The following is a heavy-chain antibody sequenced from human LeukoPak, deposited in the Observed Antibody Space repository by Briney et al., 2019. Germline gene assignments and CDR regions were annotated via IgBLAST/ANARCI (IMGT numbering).Heavy chain of an antibody. CDR2: IRSKAYGGTT. Sequence: GGSMRLSCTASGFTFGDYAMSWVRQAPGKGLEWVGFIRSKAYGGTTEYAASVKGRFTISRGDSKSIAYLQMNSLKTEDTAVYYCTGINEDGYSGYEPVDYWGQGTLVTVSS. V-gene: IGHV3-49*04. CDR3: TGINEDGYSGYEPVDY. CDR1: GFTFGDYA. J-gene: IGHJ4*02. D-gene: IGHD5-12*01.